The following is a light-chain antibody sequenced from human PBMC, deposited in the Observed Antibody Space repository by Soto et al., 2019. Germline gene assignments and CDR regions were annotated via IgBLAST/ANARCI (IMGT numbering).Light chain of an antibody. V-gene: IGKV3-15*01. Sequence: IVMTQSPATLSASPGEGATISCKAGQNVYNNLAWYQQRPGQPPRLLIYDASTRATGISARFSGSGYGTEFTLTISSLQYEDFAVYFCQQCRNWPLTFGGGTKVDI. CDR3: QQCRNWPLT. CDR2: DAS. J-gene: IGKJ4*01. CDR1: QNVYNN.